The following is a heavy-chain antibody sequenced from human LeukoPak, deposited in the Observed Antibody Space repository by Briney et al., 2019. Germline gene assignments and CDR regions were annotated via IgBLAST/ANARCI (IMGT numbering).Heavy chain of an antibody. CDR3: ARVWFGELWRRWFDP. CDR2: IYYSGST. Sequence: PSETLSLTCTVSGGSISSYYWSWIRQPPGKGLEWIGYIYYSGSTNYNPSLKSRVTISVDTSKNQFSLKLSSVTAADTAVYYCARVWFGELWRRWFDPWGQGTLVTVSS. CDR1: GGSISSYY. V-gene: IGHV4-59*01. D-gene: IGHD3-10*01. J-gene: IGHJ5*02.